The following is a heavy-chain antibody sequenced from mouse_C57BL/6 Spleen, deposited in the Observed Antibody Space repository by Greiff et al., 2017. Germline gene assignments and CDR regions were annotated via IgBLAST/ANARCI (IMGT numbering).Heavy chain of an antibody. CDR3: AIGCYYGGYVDY. D-gene: IGHD1-1*01. CDR1: GFNINDYY. J-gene: IGHJ2*01. Sequence: EVMLVESGAELVKPGASVKLSCTASGFNINDYYMHWVKQRTEQGLEWIGRIDPEDGETKYDQKFQGKATITADTSSNPSYLQLISLTSEYTADYYCAIGCYYGGYVDYWGQGTTLTVAS. V-gene: IGHV14-2*01. CDR2: IDPEDGET.